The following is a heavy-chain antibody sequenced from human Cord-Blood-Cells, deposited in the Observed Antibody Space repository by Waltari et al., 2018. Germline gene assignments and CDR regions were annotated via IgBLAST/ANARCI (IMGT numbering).Heavy chain of an antibody. J-gene: IGHJ4*02. CDR1: GGSFSGYY. CDR3: ARQGGYYYGSGSYGY. CDR2: INHSGST. Sequence: QVQLQQWGAGLLKPSETLSLTCAVYGGSFSGYYWSWIRQPPGKGLEWIGDINHSGSTNDNPSLKSRVTISVDTAKNQFSLKLSSVTAADTAVYYCARQGGYYYGSGSYGYWGQGTLVTVSS. V-gene: IGHV4-34*01. D-gene: IGHD3-10*01.